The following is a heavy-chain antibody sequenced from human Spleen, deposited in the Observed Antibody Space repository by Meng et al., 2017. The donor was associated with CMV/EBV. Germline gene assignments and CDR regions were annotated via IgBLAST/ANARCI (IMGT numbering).Heavy chain of an antibody. J-gene: IGHJ6*02. CDR3: AREEEVVIATDKGGMDV. V-gene: IGHV3-21*01. CDR1: GFTFSNFD. D-gene: IGHD2-21*01. CDR2: ITGSSAYM. Sequence: GGSLRLSCAASGFTFSNFDMHWVRQAPGKGLEWVSSITGSSAYMYYADSVRGRLTISRDNAQNSLYLQMNSLRVEDTAVYYCAREEEVVIATDKGGMDVWGQGTTVTVSS.